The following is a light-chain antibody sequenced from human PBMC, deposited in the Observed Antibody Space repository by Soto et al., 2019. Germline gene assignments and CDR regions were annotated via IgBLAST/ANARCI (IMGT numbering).Light chain of an antibody. V-gene: IGKV1-5*01. Sequence: DIQMTQSPSTLSASVGDRVTITCRASQSISSWLAWYQQKPGKAPKLLIYDASSLESGVPSRFSGSGSGTEFTLTISSLQPDDFATDYCQQYNSYRTLGQGPKVEIK. J-gene: IGKJ1*01. CDR2: DAS. CDR3: QQYNSYRT. CDR1: QSISSW.